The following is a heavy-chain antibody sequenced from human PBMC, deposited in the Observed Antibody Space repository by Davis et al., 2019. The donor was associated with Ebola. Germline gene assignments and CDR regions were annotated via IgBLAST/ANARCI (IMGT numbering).Heavy chain of an antibody. V-gene: IGHV4-34*01. CDR1: GVSFSGYY. J-gene: IGHJ4*01. CDR3: ARETDY. CDR2: INHSGST. Sequence: PSETLSLTCGVSGVSFSGYYWSWIRQPPGKGLEWIGEINHSGSTNYNPSLKSRVTMSVDTSKNQFSLKLNSVTAADTAVYYCARETDYWGHGILVTVSS.